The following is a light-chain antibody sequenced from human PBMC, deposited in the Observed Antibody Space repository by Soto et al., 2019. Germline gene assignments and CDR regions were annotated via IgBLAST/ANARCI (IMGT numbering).Light chain of an antibody. CDR2: LGS. Sequence: EIVMTQSPLSLSVTPGEPASISCRSSHTLLHNNGFFYLEWYLQKPGQPPQLLINLGSNRASGVPDRFSGSGSGTDFTLKISRVEAEDVGVYFCMQALQTPPWTFGQGTKVEIK. V-gene: IGKV2-28*01. CDR1: HTLLHNNGFFY. CDR3: MQALQTPPWT. J-gene: IGKJ1*01.